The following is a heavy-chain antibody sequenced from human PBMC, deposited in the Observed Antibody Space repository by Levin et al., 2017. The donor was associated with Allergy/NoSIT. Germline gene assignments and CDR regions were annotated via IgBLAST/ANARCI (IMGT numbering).Heavy chain of an antibody. Sequence: LRLSCSVSGVSITSGGDYWTWIRQHPVKGLEWIGCSYHSGSTFYSPSLESRVDISLDTSKSQFSLRLISVTAAVTAIYYCARGRSSAGLFDYWGQGVLVTVSS. CDR1: GVSITSGGDY. D-gene: IGHD6-13*01. CDR2: SYHSGST. J-gene: IGHJ4*03. V-gene: IGHV4-31*03. CDR3: ARGRSSAGLFDY.